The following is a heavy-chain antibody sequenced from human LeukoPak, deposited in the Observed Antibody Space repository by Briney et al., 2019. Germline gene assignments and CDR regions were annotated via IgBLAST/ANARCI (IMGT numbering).Heavy chain of an antibody. CDR3: ARDLGGSWDAFDI. V-gene: IGHV1-46*01. Sequence: ASVKVSCKASGYTFTRYYMHWVRQSPGQGLEWMGVVNPNGGSTTSAQKFLGRLTMTRATSTRTVYMDLSSLRSDDTAVYFCARDLGGSWDAFDIWGQGTMVTVSS. CDR1: GYTFTRYY. CDR2: VNPNGGST. D-gene: IGHD3-16*01. J-gene: IGHJ3*02.